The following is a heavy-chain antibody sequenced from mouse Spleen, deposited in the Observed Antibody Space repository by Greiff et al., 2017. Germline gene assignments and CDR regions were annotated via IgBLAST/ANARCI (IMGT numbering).Heavy chain of an antibody. CDR1: GYTFTSYW. J-gene: IGHJ2*01. CDR3: ARANSLLRPFFDY. D-gene: IGHD1-2*01. V-gene: IGHV1S81*02. CDR2: INPSNGRT. Sequence: VKLQQPGAELVKPGASVKLSCKASGYTFTSYWMHWVKQRPGQGLEWIGEINPSNGRTNYNEKFKSKATLTVDKSSSTAYMQLSSLTSEDSAVYYCARANSLLRPFFDYWGQGTTLTVSS.